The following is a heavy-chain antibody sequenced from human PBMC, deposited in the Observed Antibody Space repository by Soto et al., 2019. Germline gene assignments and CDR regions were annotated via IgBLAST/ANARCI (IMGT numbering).Heavy chain of an antibody. Sequence: EVQLVESGGGLVQPGGSLRLSCEASGFTFSSYWMHWVRQAPGKGLVWVSRINSEGSSTSYADSVKGRFTISRDNAKNTLYLQMNSLRAEDTAVYYCVRTSLVVAAATREDYWGQGTLVIVSS. V-gene: IGHV3-74*01. D-gene: IGHD2-15*01. CDR3: VRTSLVVAAATREDY. J-gene: IGHJ4*02. CDR1: GFTFSSYW. CDR2: INSEGSST.